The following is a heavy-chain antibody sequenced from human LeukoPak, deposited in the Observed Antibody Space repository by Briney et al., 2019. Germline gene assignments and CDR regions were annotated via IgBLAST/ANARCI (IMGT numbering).Heavy chain of an antibody. Sequence: ASVKVSCKASGYTFTGYYMHWVRQAPGQRLEWMGWINPNSGGTNYAQKFQGWVTMTRDTSISTAYMELSSLRSEDTAVYYCARALPLYTDYGMDVWGQGTRSPSP. V-gene: IGHV1-2*04. D-gene: IGHD3-16*01. J-gene: IGHJ6*02. CDR2: INPNSGGT. CDR1: GYTFTGYY. CDR3: ARALPLYTDYGMDV.